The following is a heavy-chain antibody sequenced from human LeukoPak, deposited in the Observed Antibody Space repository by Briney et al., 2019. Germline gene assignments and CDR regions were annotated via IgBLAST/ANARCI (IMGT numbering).Heavy chain of an antibody. CDR3: AGDRNSDWYSPLDY. J-gene: IGHJ4*02. CDR2: ISYDGSNK. D-gene: IGHD6-19*01. CDR1: GFTFSSHG. V-gene: IGHV3-30*03. Sequence: GGSLRLSCAASGFTFSSHGMHWVRQAPGKGLEEVADISYDGSNKYYAHSVKGRFTISRDNSRNTVYMQMDSLRAEDTAIYYCAGDRNSDWYSPLDYWGQGSQVTVSP.